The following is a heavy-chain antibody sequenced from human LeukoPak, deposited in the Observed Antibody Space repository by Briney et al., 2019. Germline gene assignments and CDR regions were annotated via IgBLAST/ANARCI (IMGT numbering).Heavy chain of an antibody. D-gene: IGHD6-19*01. CDR3: ATSITVAGIAETFDY. J-gene: IGHJ4*02. Sequence: SETLSLTCSVSGGSISSSSYYGGWIRQPPGKGLEWIGSIYYRGTTYYNPSLKSRVTISVDTSKNQFSLKLSSVTAADTAVYYCATSITVAGIAETFDYWGQRTLVTVSS. CDR1: GGSISSSSYY. V-gene: IGHV4-39*01. CDR2: IYYRGTT.